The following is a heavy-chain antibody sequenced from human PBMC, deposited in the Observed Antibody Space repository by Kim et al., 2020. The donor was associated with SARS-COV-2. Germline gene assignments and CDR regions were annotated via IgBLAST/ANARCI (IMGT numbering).Heavy chain of an antibody. J-gene: IGHJ6*02. D-gene: IGHD4-17*01. Sequence: SETLSLTCTVSGGSLTTRGYYWSWIRQHPGKGPEWIGYIYYNGNTLYNPSLSSRVTMSLDTAKNQFSLNLNVVTAADTAVYYCSRPPDFWVYARDVWGQGTTLIVSS. CDR1: GGSLTTRGYY. CDR2: IYYNGNT. CDR3: SRPPDFWVYARDV. V-gene: IGHV4-31*03.